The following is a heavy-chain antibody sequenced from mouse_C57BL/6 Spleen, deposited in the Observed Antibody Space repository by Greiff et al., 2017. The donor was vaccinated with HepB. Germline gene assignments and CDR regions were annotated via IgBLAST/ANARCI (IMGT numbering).Heavy chain of an antibody. CDR3: ARDSRVITTVVAPGYFDY. V-gene: IGHV3-8*01. J-gene: IGHJ2*01. CDR2: ISYSGST. CDR1: GYSITSDY. Sequence: VQLKESGPGLAKPSQTLSLTCSVTGYSITSDYWNWIRKFPGNKLEYMGYISYSGSTYYNPSLKSRISITRYTSKNQYYLQLNSVTTEVTATYYCARDSRVITTVVAPGYFDYWGQGTTLTVSS. D-gene: IGHD1-1*01.